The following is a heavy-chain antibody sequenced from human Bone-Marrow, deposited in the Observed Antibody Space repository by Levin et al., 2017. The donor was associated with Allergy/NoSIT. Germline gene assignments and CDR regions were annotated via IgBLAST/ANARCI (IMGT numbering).Heavy chain of an antibody. D-gene: IGHD1-26*01. CDR3: ARERFRSSGKYVLDY. CDR1: GDSVSSDIAT. Sequence: SQTLSLTCAISGDSVSSDIATWTWIRQSSSRGLEWLGRTFYRSKWYYDYALSVESRITINPDTSKNQFSLQLSSVTPEDTAVYYCARERFRSSGKYVLDYWGQGTLVTVSS. J-gene: IGHJ4*02. V-gene: IGHV6-1*01. CDR2: TFYRSKWYY.